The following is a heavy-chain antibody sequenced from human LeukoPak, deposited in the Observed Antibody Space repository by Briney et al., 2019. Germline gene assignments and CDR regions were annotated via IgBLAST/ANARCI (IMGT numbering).Heavy chain of an antibody. J-gene: IGHJ5*02. CDR3: ATVLARTVQNTWFDP. Sequence: ASVKVSCKVSGYTLTELSMHWVRQAPGKGLEWMGGFDPEDGETIYAQKFQGRVTMTEDTSTDTAYMELSSLRSEDTAVYYCATVLARTVQNTWFDPWGQGTLVTVSS. CDR1: GYTLTELS. D-gene: IGHD4-11*01. V-gene: IGHV1-24*01. CDR2: FDPEDGET.